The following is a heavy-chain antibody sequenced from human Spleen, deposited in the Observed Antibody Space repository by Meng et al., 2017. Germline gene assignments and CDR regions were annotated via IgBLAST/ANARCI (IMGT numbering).Heavy chain of an antibody. V-gene: IGHV1-2*06. J-gene: IGHJ4*02. CDR2: INPNSGGT. CDR1: GYTFTNYF. D-gene: IGHD6-6*01. Sequence: ASVKVSCKASGYTFTNYFIHWVRQAPGQGLEWMGRINPNSGGTNYAQKFQGRVTMTRDTSISTAYMELSRLRSDDTAVYYCARDGDSSTSLDYWGQGTLVTVSS. CDR3: ARDGDSSTSLDY.